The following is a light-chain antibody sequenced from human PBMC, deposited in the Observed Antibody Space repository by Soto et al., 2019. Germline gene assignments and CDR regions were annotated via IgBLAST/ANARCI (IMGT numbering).Light chain of an antibody. V-gene: IGKV3-11*01. CDR2: DAS. CDR3: QQRGNWPRT. J-gene: IGKJ2*01. CDR1: QRVSSY. Sequence: EIVLTQSPATLSLSPGERATLSCRASQRVSSYLAWYQQKPGQAPRLLVYDASNRATGIPARFSGSGSGTDFTLTISSLEPEDFAVYSCQQRGNWPRTFGQGTKLEIK.